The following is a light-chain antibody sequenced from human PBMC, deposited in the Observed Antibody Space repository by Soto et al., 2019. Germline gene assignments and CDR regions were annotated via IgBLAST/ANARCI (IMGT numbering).Light chain of an antibody. CDR2: SNN. CDR3: AAWDDSLSGQV. CDR1: SSNIGSNY. J-gene: IGLJ1*01. V-gene: IGLV1-47*02. Sequence: QSALTQPPSASGDPGQRVTISCSGSSSNIGSNYVSWYQQLPGTAPKLLIYSNNQRPSGVPDRFSGSKSGTSASLAISGLRSEDEADYYCAAWDDSLSGQVFGTGTKVTVL.